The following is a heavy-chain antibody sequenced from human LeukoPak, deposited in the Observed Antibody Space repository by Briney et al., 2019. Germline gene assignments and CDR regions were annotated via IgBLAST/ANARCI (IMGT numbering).Heavy chain of an antibody. J-gene: IGHJ4*02. CDR2: ISGSGVTT. D-gene: IGHD1-14*01. CDR1: GFTFSSFG. V-gene: IGHV3-23*01. CDR3: AKATGYLL. Sequence: GGSLRLSCAASGFTFSSFGMSWVRQAPGKGLEWVSFISGSGVTTNYADSVKGRFTISRDNSENTLYLQMNSLRAEDTAVYYCAKATGYLLWGQGTLVTVSS.